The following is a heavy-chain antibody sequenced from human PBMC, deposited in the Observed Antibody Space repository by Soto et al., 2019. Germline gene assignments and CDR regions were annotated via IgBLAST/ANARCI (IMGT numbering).Heavy chain of an antibody. CDR2: IGTAGDT. J-gene: IGHJ6*02. CDR1: GFTFSSYD. D-gene: IGHD6-19*01. Sequence: GGSLRLSCAASGFTFSSYDMHWVRQATGKGLEWVSAIGTAGDTYYPGSVKGRFTISRENAKNSLYLQMNSLRAEDTAVYYCARDPCCGSGFNYGMDVWGQGTTVTVSS. V-gene: IGHV3-13*01. CDR3: ARDPCCGSGFNYGMDV.